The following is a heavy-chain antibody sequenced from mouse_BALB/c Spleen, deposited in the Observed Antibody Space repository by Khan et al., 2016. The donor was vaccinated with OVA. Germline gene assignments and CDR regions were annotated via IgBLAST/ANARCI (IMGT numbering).Heavy chain of an antibody. J-gene: IGHJ4*01. D-gene: IGHD2-14*01. Sequence: VELVESGPGLVAPSQTLSITCTVSGFTLSSYNIHWVRQPPGKGLEWLGMIWAGGDTDYYSTHIPRLSISTENSKGHASLKLNSLQTDDTTMYYSAGAYAGYDGYYAVGYWGEGTSVTVSS. CDR3: AGAYAGYDGYYAVGY. CDR2: IWAGGDT. V-gene: IGHV2-6-4*01. CDR1: GFTLSSYN.